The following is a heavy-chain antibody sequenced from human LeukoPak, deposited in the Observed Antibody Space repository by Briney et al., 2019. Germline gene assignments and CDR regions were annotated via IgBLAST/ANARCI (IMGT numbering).Heavy chain of an antibody. CDR3: ARAEYCSSTSCYSGGRLYSSSAGDY. J-gene: IGHJ4*02. CDR2: ISAHNGNT. D-gene: IGHD2-2*01. Sequence: ASVKVSCKASGYTFTSYGISWVRQAPGQGPEWMGWISAHNGNTNYAQKFQGRVTMTTDTSTSTAYKELRSLRSDDTAVYYCARAEYCSSTSCYSGGRLYSSSAGDYWGQGTLVTVSS. CDR1: GYTFTSYG. V-gene: IGHV1-18*01.